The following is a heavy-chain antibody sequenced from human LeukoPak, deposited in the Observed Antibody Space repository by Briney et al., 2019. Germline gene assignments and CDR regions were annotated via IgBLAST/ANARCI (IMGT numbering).Heavy chain of an antibody. V-gene: IGHV3-7*01. J-gene: IGHJ4*02. D-gene: IGHD3-10*01. CDR2: IKQDGSEK. CDR3: ATYDSSTGNLDY. CDR1: GFSDAW. Sequence: GGSLRLSCAASGFSDAWMSWVRQAPGKGLEWVANIKQDGSEKYYVDSVKGRFTTSRDNAKNSLYLQMNSLRAEDTAVYYCATYDSSTGNLDYWGQGTLVTVSS.